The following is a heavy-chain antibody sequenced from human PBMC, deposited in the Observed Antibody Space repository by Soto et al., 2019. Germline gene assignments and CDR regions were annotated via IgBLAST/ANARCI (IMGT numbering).Heavy chain of an antibody. CDR3: ARGRGWRDY. CDR2: MDPKTGNT. CDR1: GYSFTSYD. D-gene: IGHD6-19*01. J-gene: IGHJ4*02. V-gene: IGHV1-8*01. Sequence: ASVKVSCKASGYSFTSYDIKWVRQATGQGLEWMGWMDPKTGNTDYGQKFQGRVTMTRNTSISTAYMELSSLTSEDTAVYYCARGRGWRDYWGQGTLVTVSS.